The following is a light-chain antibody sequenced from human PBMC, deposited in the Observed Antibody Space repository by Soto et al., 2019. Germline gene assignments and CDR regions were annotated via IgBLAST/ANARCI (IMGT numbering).Light chain of an antibody. Sequence: EIVLTQSPGTLSLSPGGRATLSCRASQSVSSSFLAWYQPKPGQAPRLLIYGASNRATGIPDRFSGSGSGTDFTLTISRLEPEDFAVYYCQQYGSSGTFGQGTKVDIK. J-gene: IGKJ1*01. CDR3: QQYGSSGT. CDR2: GAS. V-gene: IGKV3-20*01. CDR1: QSVSSSF.